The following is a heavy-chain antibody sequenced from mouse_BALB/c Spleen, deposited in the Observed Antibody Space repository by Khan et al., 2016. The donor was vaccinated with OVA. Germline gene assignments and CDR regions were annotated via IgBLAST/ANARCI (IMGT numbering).Heavy chain of an antibody. Sequence: QIQLVQSGPELKKPGETVKISCKASGYTFTNYGMNWVKQAPGKGLKWMGWINTYTEEPTYADDFKGRFAFSLETSASTAYLQINNLKNEDTATYFCASGGYWYFDVWSAGTTVTVSS. V-gene: IGHV9-3-1*01. CDR2: INTYTEEP. CDR3: ASGGYWYFDV. D-gene: IGHD1-1*02. CDR1: GYTFTNYG. J-gene: IGHJ1*01.